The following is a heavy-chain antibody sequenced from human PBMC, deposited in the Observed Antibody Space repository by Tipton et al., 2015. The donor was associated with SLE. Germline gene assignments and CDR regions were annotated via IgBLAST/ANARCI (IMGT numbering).Heavy chain of an antibody. CDR2: FNHSGST. CDR1: GGSISSYY. Sequence: TLSLTCTVSGGSISSYYWSWIRQPPGKGLEWIGEFNHSGSTNYNPSLKSRVTISVDTSKNQFSLNLSSVTAADTAVYYCARRRIAARPGLDYWGQGTLVTVSS. CDR3: ARRRIAARPGLDY. J-gene: IGHJ4*02. D-gene: IGHD6-6*01. V-gene: IGHV4-34*01.